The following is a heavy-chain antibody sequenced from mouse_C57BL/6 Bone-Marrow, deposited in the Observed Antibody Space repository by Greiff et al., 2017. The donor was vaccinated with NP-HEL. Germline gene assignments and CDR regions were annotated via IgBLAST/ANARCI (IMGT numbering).Heavy chain of an antibody. Sequence: QVQLQQPGAELVMPGASVKLSCKASGYTFTSYWMHWVKQRPGQGLEWIGEIDPSDSYTNYNQKFKGKSTLTVDKSSSTAYMQLSSLTSEDSAVYYCAREVTTGLTYVDYWGQGTTLTVSS. D-gene: IGHD2-2*01. J-gene: IGHJ2*01. CDR1: GYTFTSYW. CDR3: AREVTTGLTYVDY. CDR2: IDPSDSYT. V-gene: IGHV1-69*01.